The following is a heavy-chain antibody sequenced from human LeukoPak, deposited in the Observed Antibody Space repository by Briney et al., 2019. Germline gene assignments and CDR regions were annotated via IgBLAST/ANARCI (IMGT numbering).Heavy chain of an antibody. CDR3: ARDVAAAQNDAFDI. V-gene: IGHV1-18*01. Sequence: GASVKVSCKASDYTFTSYGISWVRQAPGQGLEWMGWISAYNGNTNYAQKLQGRVTMTTDTSTSTAYMELRSLRSDDTAVYYCARDVAAAQNDAFDIWGQGTMVTVSS. CDR2: ISAYNGNT. J-gene: IGHJ3*02. CDR1: DYTFTSYG. D-gene: IGHD6-13*01.